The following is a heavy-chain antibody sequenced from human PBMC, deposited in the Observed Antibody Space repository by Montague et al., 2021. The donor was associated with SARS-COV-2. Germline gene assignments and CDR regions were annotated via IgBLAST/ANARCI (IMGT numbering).Heavy chain of an antibody. CDR1: GFSLYTSGVG. CDR2: IYWDDDK. CDR3: VKLGYDLLTGYYDAFDV. Sequence: PALVKPTQTLTLTCTFSGFSLYTSGVGVGWIRQPPGKALGWLALIYWDDDKRYTPSVKTRLTITKDTFENQVVLTMANMHPVDTATYYCVKLGYDLLTGYYDAFDVWVPGTLVTVSS. D-gene: IGHD3-9*01. V-gene: IGHV2-5*02. J-gene: IGHJ3*01.